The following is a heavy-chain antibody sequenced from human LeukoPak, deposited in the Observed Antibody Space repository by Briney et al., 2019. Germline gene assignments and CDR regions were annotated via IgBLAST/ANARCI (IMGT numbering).Heavy chain of an antibody. Sequence: SVKVSCKTSGGTFNNSATSWVRQAPGQGLEWLGGIMPLFGTAGYAQKFQGRVTITKDESTRTVDLELTSLTSDDTAVYYCARDVHGDYGSGWFDPWGQGTLVSVSS. CDR3: ARDVHGDYGSGWFDP. CDR2: IMPLFGTA. CDR1: GGTFNNSA. D-gene: IGHD4-17*01. J-gene: IGHJ5*02. V-gene: IGHV1-69*05.